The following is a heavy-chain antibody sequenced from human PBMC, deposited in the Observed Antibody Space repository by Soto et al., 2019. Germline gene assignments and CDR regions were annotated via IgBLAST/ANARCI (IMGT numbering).Heavy chain of an antibody. V-gene: IGHV3-15*01. J-gene: IGHJ4*02. D-gene: IGHD3-22*01. CDR1: GFTFSNAW. CDR3: TTEVDYYDSSGYYRYYFDY. CDR2: IKSKTDGGTT. Sequence: GGSLRLSCAASGFTFSNAWMRWVRRAPGKGLEWVGRIKSKTDGGTTDYAAPVKGRFTISRDDSKNTLYLQMNSLKTEDTAVYYCTTEVDYYDSSGYYRYYFDYWGQGTLVTVPS.